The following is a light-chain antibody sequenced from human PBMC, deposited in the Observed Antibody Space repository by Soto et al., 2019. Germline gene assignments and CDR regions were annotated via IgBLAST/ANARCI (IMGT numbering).Light chain of an antibody. CDR1: QNINTW. V-gene: IGKV1-12*01. CDR2: AAS. Sequence: DIQMTQSPSSVSASVGDRVTITCRASQNINTWLAWYQQKPGKAPKLLIYAASSLQTGVPSRLSGSGSGTHFTLTSISLQAEDFATYYCQEARSFPSTFGQGTRLEIK. J-gene: IGKJ5*01. CDR3: QEARSFPST.